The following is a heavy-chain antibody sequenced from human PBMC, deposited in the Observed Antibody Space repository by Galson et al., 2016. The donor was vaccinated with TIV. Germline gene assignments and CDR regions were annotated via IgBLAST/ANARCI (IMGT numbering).Heavy chain of an antibody. CDR3: ARVCSSTSCYAGIDY. CDR2: VIPILGMT. V-gene: IGHV1-69*04. CDR1: GGTFSTYA. Sequence: SVKVSCKASGGTFSTYAMTWVRQAPGQGLEWMGRVIPILGMTNYAQKFQGRLTITPDKSTSTAYMELSRLRSDDTALYYCARVCSSTSCYAGIDYWGQGTLVTVSS. J-gene: IGHJ4*02. D-gene: IGHD2-2*01.